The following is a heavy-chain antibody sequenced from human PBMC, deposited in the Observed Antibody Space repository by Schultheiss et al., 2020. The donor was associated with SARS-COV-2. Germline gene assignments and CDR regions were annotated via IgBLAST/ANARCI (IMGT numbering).Heavy chain of an antibody. CDR2: IYYSGST. CDR3: ARGVIAYYYGMDV. CDR1: GGSISSSSYY. J-gene: IGHJ6*02. Sequence: SETLSLTCTVSGGSISSSSYYWGWIRQHPGKGLEWIGYIYYSGSTNYNPSLKSRVTISVDTSKNQFSLKLSSVTAADTAVYYCARGVIAYYYGMDVWGQGTTVTVSS. V-gene: IGHV4-61*05.